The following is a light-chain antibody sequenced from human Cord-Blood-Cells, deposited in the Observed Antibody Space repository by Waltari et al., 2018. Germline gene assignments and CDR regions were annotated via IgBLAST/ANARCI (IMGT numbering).Light chain of an antibody. CDR3: SSYTSSSTWV. V-gene: IGLV2-14*03. CDR2: DVS. Sequence: QSALTQPASVSGPRGQSLTISCTGTSSYVAVYNYDAWYQQHPGKAPKLMIYDVSNRPSGVSNRFSGSKSGNTASLTISGLQAEDGADYYCSSYTSSSTWVFGGGTKLTVL. CDR1: SSYVAVYNY. J-gene: IGLJ3*02.